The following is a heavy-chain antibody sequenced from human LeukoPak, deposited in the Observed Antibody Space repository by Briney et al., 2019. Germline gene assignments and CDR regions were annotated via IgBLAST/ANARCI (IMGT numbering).Heavy chain of an antibody. CDR1: GFTFSTYS. V-gene: IGHV3-21*01. CDR2: ISSDSNHI. J-gene: IGHJ4*02. D-gene: IGHD7-27*01. Sequence: GGSLRLSCAASGFTFSTYSMNWVRQAPGKGLEWVSSISSDSNHIYYEDSVQGRFTISRDNAKKSLYLQMNSLRAADTAVYYCATYGTNWGYYFDYWGQGALVTVSS. CDR3: ATYGTNWGYYFDY.